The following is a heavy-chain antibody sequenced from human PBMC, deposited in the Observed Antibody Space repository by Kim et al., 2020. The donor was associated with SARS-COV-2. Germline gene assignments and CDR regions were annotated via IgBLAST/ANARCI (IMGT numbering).Heavy chain of an antibody. J-gene: IGHJ3*01. CDR3: AKKPVAGPHIAFDV. CDR1: GFIFSNYD. V-gene: IGHV3-23*01. CDR2: ISGSGGST. Sequence: GGSLRLSCAASGFIFSNYDMCWVRQAPGKGLEWVSCISGSGGSTLYAASVKGRFTISRDNSANTLYLQMNSLRVDDTAVYYCAKKPVAGPHIAFDVWGQGTLVTVS. D-gene: IGHD2-15*01.